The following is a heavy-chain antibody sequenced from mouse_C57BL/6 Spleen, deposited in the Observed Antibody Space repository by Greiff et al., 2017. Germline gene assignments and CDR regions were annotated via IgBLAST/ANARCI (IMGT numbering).Heavy chain of an antibody. D-gene: IGHD2-12*01. Sequence: VQLQQPGAELVRPGSSVKLSCKASGYTFTSYWMDWVKQRPGQGLEWIGNIYPSDSETHYNQKFKDKATLTVDKSSSTAYMQLSSLTSEDSAVYYCAREDYTWYFDVWGTGTTVTVSS. CDR3: AREDYTWYFDV. J-gene: IGHJ1*03. V-gene: IGHV1-61*01. CDR1: GYTFTSYW. CDR2: IYPSDSET.